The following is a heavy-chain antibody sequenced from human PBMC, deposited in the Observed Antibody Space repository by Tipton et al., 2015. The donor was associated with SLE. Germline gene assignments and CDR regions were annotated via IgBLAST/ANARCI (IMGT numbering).Heavy chain of an antibody. CDR3: ARGHYYDTTGYRSWMDP. J-gene: IGHJ5*02. CDR1: GGSISSGYYF. D-gene: IGHD3-22*01. V-gene: IGHV4-4*02. Sequence: TLSLTCTVSGGSISSGYYFWSWVRQPPGKGLEWIGEINHSGNTNHNPSLKSRVTLSLDTSKNQFSLNLNSVTAADTAVYYCARGHYYDTTGYRSWMDPWGQGTLVTVSS. CDR2: INHSGNT.